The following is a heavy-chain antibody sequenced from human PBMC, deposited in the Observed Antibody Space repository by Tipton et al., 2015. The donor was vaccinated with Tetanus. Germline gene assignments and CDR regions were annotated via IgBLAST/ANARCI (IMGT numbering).Heavy chain of an antibody. Sequence: GLVKPSETLSLTCTVSRGPISSYYWSWIRQPAGKGLEWIGHISNGNTDYTPSLRSRVTLSVDTSKNQFSLKLRSVTAADTGVYFCTGDDYYDTSLRDYYGMDVWGPGTTVTVSS. V-gene: IGHV4-4*07. J-gene: IGHJ6*02. CDR2: ISNGNT. CDR1: RGPISSYY. CDR3: TGDDYYDTSLRDYYGMDV. D-gene: IGHD3-22*01.